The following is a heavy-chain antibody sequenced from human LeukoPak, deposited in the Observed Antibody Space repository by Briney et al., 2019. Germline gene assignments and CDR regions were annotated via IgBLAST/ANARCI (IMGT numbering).Heavy chain of an antibody. Sequence: PGGSLRLSCAASGFTFSSYGMHWVRQAPGKGLEWVAVISYDGSNKYYADSVKGRFTISRDNSKNTLYLQMNSLRAEDTAVYYCAKEPLTWGIAAHLISPPDYWGQGTLVTVSS. CDR3: AKEPLTWGIAAHLISPPDY. V-gene: IGHV3-30*18. CDR2: ISYDGSNK. CDR1: GFTFSSYG. D-gene: IGHD6-13*01. J-gene: IGHJ4*02.